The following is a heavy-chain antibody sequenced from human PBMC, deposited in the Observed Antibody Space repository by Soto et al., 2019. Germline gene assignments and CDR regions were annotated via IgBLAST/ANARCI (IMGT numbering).Heavy chain of an antibody. J-gene: IGHJ4*02. V-gene: IGHV3-74*01. Sequence: GGSLTLLFAASGYTLSSYWMHWVRQAQGTVTVCGSRANGDGRTTSYTNPVKAQVTISRDNANNAVHLLIDSLRAEDWAVYYCTRVMANLPWYFDYWGQGTLVTVSS. CDR3: TRVMANLPWYFDY. D-gene: IGHD2-8*01. CDR1: GYTLSSYW. CDR2: ANGDGRTT.